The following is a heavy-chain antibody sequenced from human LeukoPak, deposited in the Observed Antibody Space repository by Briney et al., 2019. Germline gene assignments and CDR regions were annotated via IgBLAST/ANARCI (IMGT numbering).Heavy chain of an antibody. CDR2: IYYSGST. CDR1: GGSISSYY. V-gene: IGHV4-59*01. D-gene: IGHD3-22*01. Sequence: SETLSLTCTVSGGSISSYYWSWIRQPPGKGLEWIGYIYYSGSTNYNPSLKSRVTISVDTSKNQFSLKLSSVTAADTAVYYCARSYYDTPANDYWGQGTLVTVSS. J-gene: IGHJ4*02. CDR3: ARSYYDTPANDY.